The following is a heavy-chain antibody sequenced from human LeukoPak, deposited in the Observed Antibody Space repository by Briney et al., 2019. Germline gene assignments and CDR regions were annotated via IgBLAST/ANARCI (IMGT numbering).Heavy chain of an antibody. CDR3: ASGQPPSITIFGVVTRYYYGMDV. CDR2: ISAYNGNT. V-gene: IGHV1-18*01. J-gene: IGHJ6*02. CDR1: GYTFTSYG. D-gene: IGHD3-3*01. Sequence: ASVKVSCKASGYTFTSYGISWVRQAPGQGLEWMGWISAYNGNTNYAQKLQARVTMTTDTSTSTAYMELRSLTSEDTAVYYCASGQPPSITIFGVVTRYYYGMDVWGQGTTVTVSS.